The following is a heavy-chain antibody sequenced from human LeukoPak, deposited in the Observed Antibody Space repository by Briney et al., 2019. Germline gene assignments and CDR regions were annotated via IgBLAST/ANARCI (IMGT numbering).Heavy chain of an antibody. Sequence: SETLSLTCAVYGGSFSGYYWSWIRQPPGKGLEWIGEINHSGSTNYNPSLKSRVTVSVDTSKNQFSLKLTSVIAADTAVYSCARGGFTPGSWFDPWGQGTLVTVSS. CDR1: GGSFSGYY. J-gene: IGHJ5*02. CDR3: ARGGFTPGSWFDP. CDR2: INHSGST. V-gene: IGHV4-34*01. D-gene: IGHD1-1*01.